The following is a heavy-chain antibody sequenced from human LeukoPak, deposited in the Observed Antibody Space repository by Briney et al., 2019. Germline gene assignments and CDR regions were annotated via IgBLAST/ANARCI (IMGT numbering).Heavy chain of an antibody. CDR3: ARGRSSGWHTYYFDY. D-gene: IGHD6-19*01. Sequence: PSETLSLTCTVSGGSISSGGYYWSWIRQHPGKGLEWIGYIYYSGSTYYNPSLKSRVTISVDTSKNQFSLKLSSVTAADTAVYYCARGRSSGWHTYYFDYWGQGTLVTVSS. V-gene: IGHV4-31*03. CDR1: GGSISSGGYY. J-gene: IGHJ4*02. CDR2: IYYSGST.